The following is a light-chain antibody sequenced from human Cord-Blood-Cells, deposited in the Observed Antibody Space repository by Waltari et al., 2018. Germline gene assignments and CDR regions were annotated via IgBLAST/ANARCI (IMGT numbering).Light chain of an antibody. V-gene: IGKV4-1*01. Sequence: DIVMTQSPDSLAVSLGERATINCKSSQSVLYSSNNKNYLAWYQQKPGHPPKLLIYWASTRESGVPDRCSGSGSGTDFTLTISSLQAEDVAVYYCQQYYSTWTFGQGTKVEIK. J-gene: IGKJ1*01. CDR2: WAS. CDR1: QSVLYSSNNKNY. CDR3: QQYYSTWT.